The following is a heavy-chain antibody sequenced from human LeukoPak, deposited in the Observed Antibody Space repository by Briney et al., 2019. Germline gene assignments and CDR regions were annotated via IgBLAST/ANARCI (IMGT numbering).Heavy chain of an antibody. Sequence: ASVKVSCKASGGTFSSYAISWVRQAPGQGLEWMGWINTETGNPTYAQGFTGRFVFSLDPSVSTAYLQISSLKAEDTAVYYCARGDCTSTSCYDGFYYYYYMDVWGKGTTVTVSS. CDR1: GGTFSSYA. J-gene: IGHJ6*03. V-gene: IGHV7-4-1*02. CDR2: INTETGNP. D-gene: IGHD2-2*01. CDR3: ARGDCTSTSCYDGFYYYYYMDV.